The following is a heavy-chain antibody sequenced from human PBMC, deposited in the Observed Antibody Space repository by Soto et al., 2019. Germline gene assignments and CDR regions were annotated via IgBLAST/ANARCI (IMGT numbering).Heavy chain of an antibody. V-gene: IGHV3-7*05. J-gene: IGHJ3*02. D-gene: IGHD6-13*01. CDR3: ARDLSIAATRAAFDI. Sequence: GGSLRLSCAASGFTFSGYWMSWVRQAPGKGLEWVANIKQDGSGKYYVDSVKGRFTISRDNAKNSLYLQMNSLRAEDTAVYYCARDLSIAATRAAFDIWAQGTMVTVSS. CDR2: IKQDGSGK. CDR1: GFTFSGYW.